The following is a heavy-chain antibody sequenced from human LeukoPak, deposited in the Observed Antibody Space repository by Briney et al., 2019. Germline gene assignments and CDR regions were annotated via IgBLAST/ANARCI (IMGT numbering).Heavy chain of an antibody. D-gene: IGHD3-10*01. CDR1: GGSFSGYY. V-gene: IGHV4-34*01. J-gene: IGHJ4*02. CDR3: ARLLPSRITMVRGVSRYYFDY. CDR2: INHSGST. Sequence: SETLSLTCAVYGGSFSGYYWSWIRQPPGKGLEWIGEINHSGSTNYNPSLKSRVTISVDTSKNQFSLKLSSVTAADTAVYYCARLLPSRITMVRGVSRYYFDYWGQGTLVTVSS.